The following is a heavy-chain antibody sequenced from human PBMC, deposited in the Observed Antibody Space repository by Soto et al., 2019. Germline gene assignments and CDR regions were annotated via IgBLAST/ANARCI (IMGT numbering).Heavy chain of an antibody. Sequence: SETLSLTCTVSGGSISSYYCSWFRLPPGKGLEWIGYISDIAYPCYTPSFKGRFSISLDTSKNHFSFTLTSVTAADTAVYYCARQEFGVLHGLMDVWGQGTRVTVSS. V-gene: IGHV4-59*08. CDR1: GGSISSYY. CDR3: ARQEFGVLHGLMDV. D-gene: IGHD3-10*01. J-gene: IGHJ6*02. CDR2: ISDIAYP.